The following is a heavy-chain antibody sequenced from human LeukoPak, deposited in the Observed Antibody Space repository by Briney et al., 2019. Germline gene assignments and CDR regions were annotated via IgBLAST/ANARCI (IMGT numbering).Heavy chain of an antibody. CDR3: AKDVADCSGGSCYYFSWDY. J-gene: IGHJ4*02. CDR2: ISGSGGST. V-gene: IGHV3-23*01. CDR1: GFTFSSYA. D-gene: IGHD2-15*01. Sequence: PGGSLRLSCAASGFTFSSYAMSWVRQAPGKGLEWVSAISGSGGSTYYADSVKGRFTISRDNSKNTLYLQMNSLRAEDTAVYYCAKDVADCSGGSCYYFSWDYWGQGTLVTVSS.